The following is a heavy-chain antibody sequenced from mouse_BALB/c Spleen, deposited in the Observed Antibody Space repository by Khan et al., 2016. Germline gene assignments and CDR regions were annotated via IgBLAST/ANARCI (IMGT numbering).Heavy chain of an antibody. V-gene: IGHV1-7*01. CDR1: GYTFTSYW. Sequence: QVQLQQSGAELAKPGASVKMSFKASGYTFTSYWMHWVKQRPGQGLEWIGYINPSTGYTEYNQKFKDKATLTADKSSSTAYMQLSSLTSEDSAVYYCARSVADAYWGQGTLVTVSA. CDR3: ARSVADAY. D-gene: IGHD1-1*01. CDR2: INPSTGYT. J-gene: IGHJ3*01.